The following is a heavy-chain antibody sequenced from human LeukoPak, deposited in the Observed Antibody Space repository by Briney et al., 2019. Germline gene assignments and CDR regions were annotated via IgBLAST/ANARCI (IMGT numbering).Heavy chain of an antibody. Sequence: PGGSLRLSCAASGFTFSGSAMHWVRQASGKGLEWVGHIRSKANSYATAYAASVKGRFTISRDDSKNTAYLQMNSLKTEDTAVYYCTRRLYCGGDCYAFDIWGQGTMVTVSS. V-gene: IGHV3-73*01. CDR2: IRSKANSYAT. CDR1: GFTFSGSA. D-gene: IGHD2-21*02. CDR3: TRRLYCGGDCYAFDI. J-gene: IGHJ3*02.